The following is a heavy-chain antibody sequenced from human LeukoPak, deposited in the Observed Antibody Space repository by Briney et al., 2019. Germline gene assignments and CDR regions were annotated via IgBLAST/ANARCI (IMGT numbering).Heavy chain of an antibody. Sequence: PSGTLSLTCTISGDSITNQYWSWIRQPPGKGLEWIGLMSDSGNTKFHPSLMSRVTMSVDRSKNQVSLKLTSVTAADTAVYYCARVSLYDSSASFFASYYYYMDVWGKGTTVTVSS. CDR2: MSDSGNT. CDR3: ARVSLYDSSASFFASYYYYMDV. CDR1: GDSITNQY. V-gene: IGHV4-59*11. J-gene: IGHJ6*03. D-gene: IGHD3-22*01.